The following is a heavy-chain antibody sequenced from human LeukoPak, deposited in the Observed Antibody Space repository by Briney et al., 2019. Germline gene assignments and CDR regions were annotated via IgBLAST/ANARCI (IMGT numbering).Heavy chain of an antibody. V-gene: IGHV3-30*18. CDR2: ISYDGSNK. CDR3: AKEFQGIAVAGDFDY. J-gene: IGHJ4*02. Sequence: GRSLRLSCAASGFTFSSYGMHWVRQAPGKGLEWVAVISYDGSNKYYADSVKGRFTISRDSSKNTLYLQMNSLRAEDTAVYYCAKEFQGIAVAGDFDYWGQGTLVTVSS. CDR1: GFTFSSYG. D-gene: IGHD6-19*01.